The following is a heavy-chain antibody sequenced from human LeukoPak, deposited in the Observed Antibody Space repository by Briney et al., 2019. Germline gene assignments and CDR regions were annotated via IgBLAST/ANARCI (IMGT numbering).Heavy chain of an antibody. V-gene: IGHV3-33*01. CDR3: ARDPVGATLAGLPDY. CDR2: YDGSNK. Sequence: YDGSNKYYADSVKGRFTFSRDDSKNTLYLQMNSLRAEDTAVYYCARDPVGATLAGLPDYWGQGTLVTVSS. D-gene: IGHD1-26*01. J-gene: IGHJ4*02.